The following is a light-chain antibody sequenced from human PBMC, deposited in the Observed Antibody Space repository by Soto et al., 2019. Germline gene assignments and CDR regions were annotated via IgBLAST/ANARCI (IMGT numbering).Light chain of an antibody. CDR1: SSDVGSYNY. Sequence: QSALTQPASVSGSPGQSITISCTGTSSDVGSYNYVSWYQQHPGKAPKLMIYEVSDRPSGISSRFSGSKSGNTASLTISGLQTEDEADYYCSSYAGSNNVLFGGGTKLTVL. V-gene: IGLV2-14*01. CDR2: EVS. CDR3: SSYAGSNNVL. J-gene: IGLJ2*01.